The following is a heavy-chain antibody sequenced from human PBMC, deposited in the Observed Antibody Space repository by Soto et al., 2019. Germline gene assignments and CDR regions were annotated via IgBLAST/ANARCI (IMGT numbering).Heavy chain of an antibody. CDR2: IKSKTNGGTA. J-gene: IGHJ4*02. CDR3: STDRYCSGGSGYSED. D-gene: IGHD2-15*01. Sequence: GGSLRLSCAAYGFSFSNVWMTWVRKAPGKGLEWVGHIKSKTNGGTADYAAPVIGRFSISRDDSKNTVYLQMNSLKTEDTAVYYCSTDRYCSGGSGYSEDWGQGP. CDR1: GFSFSNVW. V-gene: IGHV3-15*07.